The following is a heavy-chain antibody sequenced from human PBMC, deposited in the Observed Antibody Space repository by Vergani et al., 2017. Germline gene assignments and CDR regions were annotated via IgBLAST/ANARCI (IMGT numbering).Heavy chain of an antibody. CDR3: ARGPGYCSSTSCYDKGMWGYYYYYMDV. J-gene: IGHJ6*03. V-gene: IGHV4-34*01. Sequence: QVQLQQWGAGLLKPSETLSLTCAVYGGSFSGYYWSWIRQPPGKGLEWIGEINHSGSTNYNPSPKSRVTISVDTSKNQFSLKLSSVTAAETAVYYCARGPGYCSSTSCYDKGMWGYYYYYMDVWGKGP. CDR2: INHSGST. D-gene: IGHD2-2*01. CDR1: GGSFSGYY.